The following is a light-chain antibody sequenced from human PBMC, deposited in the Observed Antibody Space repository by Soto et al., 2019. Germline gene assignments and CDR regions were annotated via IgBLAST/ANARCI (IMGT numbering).Light chain of an antibody. CDR1: QIISSSF. CDR3: QQYVRSPPSWT. V-gene: IGKV3-20*01. J-gene: IGKJ1*01. CDR2: GAS. Sequence: ETVLTQSPGTLSLSPGERATLSCRASQIISSSFLAWYQQKPGQAPRLLIYGASSRATGIPDRFSGSGSGTDFTLTISRLEPEDAAVYYCQQYVRSPPSWTFGQGTKVEIK.